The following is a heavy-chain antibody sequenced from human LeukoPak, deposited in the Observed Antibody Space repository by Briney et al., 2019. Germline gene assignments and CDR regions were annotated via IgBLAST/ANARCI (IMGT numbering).Heavy chain of an antibody. V-gene: IGHV4-39*07. CDR3: ARSYAHDY. D-gene: IGHD2-2*01. J-gene: IGHJ4*02. CDR2: INHSGST. Sequence: SETLSLTCTVSGGSLNTDNYYWGWIRQPPGKGLEWIGEINHSGSTNYNPSLKSRVTISVDTSKNQFSLKLSSVTAADTAVYYCARSYAHDYWGQGTLVTVSS. CDR1: GGSLNTDNYY.